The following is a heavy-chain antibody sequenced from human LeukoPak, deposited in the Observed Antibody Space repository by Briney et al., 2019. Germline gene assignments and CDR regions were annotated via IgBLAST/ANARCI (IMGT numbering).Heavy chain of an antibody. V-gene: IGHV3-9*01. J-gene: IGHJ3*02. D-gene: IGHD3-3*01. CDR2: ISWSSGII. CDR3: AKDTGSPADAITMEDNAFDI. Sequence: GRSLRLSCAASGFIFDDHGMHWVRQAPGRGLEWVSGISWSSGIIGYADSVKGRFTISRDNAKNSLDLQMESLRAEDTAVYYCAKDTGSPADAITMEDNAFDIWGQGTMVTVSS. CDR1: GFIFDDHG.